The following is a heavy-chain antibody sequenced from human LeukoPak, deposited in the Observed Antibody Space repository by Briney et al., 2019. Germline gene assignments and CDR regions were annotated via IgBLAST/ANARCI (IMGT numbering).Heavy chain of an antibody. CDR1: GGTFSSYA. CDR3: ARTRVTARDRYYYYGMDV. J-gene: IGHJ6*02. V-gene: IGHV1-69*13. CDR2: IIPIFGTA. Sequence: ASVKVSCKASGGTFSSYAISWVRQAPGQGLEWMGGIIPIFGTANYAQKFQGRVTITADESTSTAYMELSSLSSEDTAVYYCARTRVTARDRYYYYGMDVWGQGTTVTVSS. D-gene: IGHD2-21*02.